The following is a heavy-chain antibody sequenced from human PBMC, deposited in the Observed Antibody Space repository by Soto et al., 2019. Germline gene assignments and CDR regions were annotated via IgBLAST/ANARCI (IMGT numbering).Heavy chain of an antibody. CDR3: VKDQYYDFWSGPPPNWFDP. J-gene: IGHJ5*02. CDR2: ISGSGGST. D-gene: IGHD3-3*01. Sequence: PGGSLRLSCAASGFTFSSYAMSWVRQAPGKGLERVSAISGSGGSTYYAESVKGRLTITRDNSKNTLYLQMNSLRAEDTAVYYCVKDQYYDFWSGPPPNWFDPWGQGTLVTVSS. CDR1: GFTFSSYA. V-gene: IGHV3-23*01.